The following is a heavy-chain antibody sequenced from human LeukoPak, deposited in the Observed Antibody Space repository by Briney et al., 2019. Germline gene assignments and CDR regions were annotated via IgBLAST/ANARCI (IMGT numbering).Heavy chain of an antibody. CDR2: ISGDGGNT. CDR1: GFTFSSYA. D-gene: IGHD6-19*01. V-gene: IGHV3-23*01. J-gene: IGHJ4*02. Sequence: GGSLRLSCAASGFTFSSYAMSWVRQAPGKGLDWVSAISGDGGNTYYADSVKGRFTISRGNSQNTVYLQMNSLRAEDTAVYYCVKPIKSSSVSTSEQTSYDHWGQGTLVTVSS. CDR3: VKPIKSSSVSTSEQTSYDH.